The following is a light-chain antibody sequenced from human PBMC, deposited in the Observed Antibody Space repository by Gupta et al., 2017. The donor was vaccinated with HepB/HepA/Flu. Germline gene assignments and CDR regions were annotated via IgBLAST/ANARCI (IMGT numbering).Light chain of an antibody. V-gene: IGKV3-15*01. CDR1: QSVSSN. J-gene: IGKJ4*01. Sequence: IVVTQAPATLSVSPGERATLSCRASQSVSSNLAWYQQKPGQAPRLLIYGASTRATGIPARFSGSGSGTEFTLTISSLQSEDFAVYYCQQYNNWPQLTFGGGTKVEIK. CDR3: QQYNNWPQLT. CDR2: GAS.